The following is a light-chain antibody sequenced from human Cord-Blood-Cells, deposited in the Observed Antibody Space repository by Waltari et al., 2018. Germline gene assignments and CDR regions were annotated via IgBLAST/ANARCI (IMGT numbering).Light chain of an antibody. Sequence: DIQMTQSPSTLSASVGDRVTITCRASQSISSWLAWYQQKPGKAAKLLNYKASSLESGVPSRFGGSGSGTEFTLSISSLQPDDFATYYGQQYNSYWTFGQGTKVEIK. J-gene: IGKJ1*01. CDR1: QSISSW. V-gene: IGKV1-5*03. CDR3: QQYNSYWT. CDR2: KAS.